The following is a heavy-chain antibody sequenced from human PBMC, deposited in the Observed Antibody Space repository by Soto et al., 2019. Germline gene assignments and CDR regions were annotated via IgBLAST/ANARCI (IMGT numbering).Heavy chain of an antibody. CDR2: INPNSGGT. CDR1: GYTFTGYY. CDR3: ARDHYSNYGAGPDYYGMDV. Sequence: ASVKVSCKASGYTFTGYYMHWLRQAPGQGLEWMGWINPNSGGTNYAQKFQGRVTMTRDTSISTAYMELSRLRSDDTAVYYCARDHYSNYGAGPDYYGMDVWGQGTTVTVSS. J-gene: IGHJ6*02. D-gene: IGHD4-4*01. V-gene: IGHV1-2*02.